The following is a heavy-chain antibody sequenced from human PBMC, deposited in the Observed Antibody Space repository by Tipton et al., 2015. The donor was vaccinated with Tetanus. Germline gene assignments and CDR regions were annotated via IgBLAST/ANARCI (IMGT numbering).Heavy chain of an antibody. Sequence: GLVKPSETLSLTCSVSGYSITRGSYYWSWIRQPPGKGLEWLAYISSSGSTNSNYSLKSRITMSRDTSKNQFSLKLRSVTAADTAMYFCARGPRGWNDDGGDNWFDPWGPGILVTVSS. CDR3: ARGPRGWNDDGGDNWFDP. CDR2: ISSSGST. D-gene: IGHD1-1*01. J-gene: IGHJ5*02. V-gene: IGHV4-61*01. CDR1: GYSITRGSYY.